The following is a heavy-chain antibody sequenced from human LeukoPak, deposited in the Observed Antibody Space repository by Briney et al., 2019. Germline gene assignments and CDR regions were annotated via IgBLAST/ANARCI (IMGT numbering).Heavy chain of an antibody. CDR1: GYTLTELS. D-gene: IGHD3-10*01. Sequence: ASVKVSYKVSGYTLTELSMHWVRQAPGKGLEWMGGFDPEDGETIYAQKFQGRVTMTEDTSTDTAYMELSSLRSEDTAVYYCATGGGSGSYFPWYAFDIWGQGTMVTVSS. J-gene: IGHJ3*02. CDR3: ATGGGSGSYFPWYAFDI. V-gene: IGHV1-24*01. CDR2: FDPEDGET.